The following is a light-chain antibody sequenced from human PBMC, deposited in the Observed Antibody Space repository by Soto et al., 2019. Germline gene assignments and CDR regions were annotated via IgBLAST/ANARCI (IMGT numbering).Light chain of an antibody. V-gene: IGKV3-20*01. CDR3: QEYGYLTGYT. Sequence: EIVLTQSPGTLSLSPGERATLSCRASQSVSSSYLAWYQQKPGQAPRLLIYGASSRATGIPDRFSGSGSGKGFPLHIHRLEAEGFGGYFWQEYGYLTGYTFGQGTKLEIK. CDR2: GAS. J-gene: IGKJ2*01. CDR1: QSVSSSY.